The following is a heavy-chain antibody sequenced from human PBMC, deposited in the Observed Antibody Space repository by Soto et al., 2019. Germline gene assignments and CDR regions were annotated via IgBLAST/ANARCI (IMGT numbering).Heavy chain of an antibody. D-gene: IGHD3-16*01. CDR2: ISGGDGSP. Sequence: EVQVSESGGGLVQPGGSLRLSCTASGFTCSSSVMTWVRQAPGKGLEWVSAISGGDGSPSYADSVKGRFTISRDNSKNTLYLHMNSLRADDTAAYYCAKCHTYNYDSLAFSGFDCWGQGTQVTVSS. V-gene: IGHV3-23*01. CDR3: AKCHTYNYDSLAFSGFDC. J-gene: IGHJ4*02. CDR1: GFTCSSSV.